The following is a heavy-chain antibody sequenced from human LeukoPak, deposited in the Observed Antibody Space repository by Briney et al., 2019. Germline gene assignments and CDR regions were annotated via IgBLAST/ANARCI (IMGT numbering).Heavy chain of an antibody. D-gene: IGHD6-19*01. J-gene: IGHJ4*02. CDR2: ISSSGAST. CDR3: AKDRGSSSPMRYYFDY. Sequence: ETLSLTCTVSGYSISSGYYWGWIRQPPGKGLEWVSSISSSGASTYHADSVKGRFTISRDNSKNTLYLQMNSLTAEDTAIYYCAKDRGSSSPMRYYFDYWGQGTLVTVSS. V-gene: IGHV3-23*01. CDR1: GYSISSGYY.